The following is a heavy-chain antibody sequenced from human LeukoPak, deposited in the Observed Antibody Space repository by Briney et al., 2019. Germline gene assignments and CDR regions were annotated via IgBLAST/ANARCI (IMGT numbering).Heavy chain of an antibody. V-gene: IGHV1-3*01. CDR2: IDANNGRT. CDR1: GYTFSNNA. CDR3: ARGRWTATATTYYLDS. J-gene: IGHJ4*02. D-gene: IGHD2-21*02. Sequence: GASVKVSCKASGYTFSNNANQWVRQGPGKRLEWMGWIDANNGRTKYSQNFQGRLTITRDSSASTAYMELTSLRSEDTALYFCARGRWTATATTYYLDSWGQGTLVTVSS.